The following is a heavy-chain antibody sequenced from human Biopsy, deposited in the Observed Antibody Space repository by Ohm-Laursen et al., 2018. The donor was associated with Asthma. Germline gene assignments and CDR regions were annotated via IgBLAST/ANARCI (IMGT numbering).Heavy chain of an antibody. Sequence: ASVTASCKISGYSLNDLSMHWARQAPGQGLEWMGGPDHEEGGTVNARRFQGRVTMTEGTSTDTAYMELSSLSSDDTAVYFCASDFPKDYVRYNFQFWGQGTLVTVSS. D-gene: IGHD4-17*01. CDR3: ASDFPKDYVRYNFQF. CDR2: PDHEEGGT. CDR1: GYSLNDLS. V-gene: IGHV1-24*01. J-gene: IGHJ4*02.